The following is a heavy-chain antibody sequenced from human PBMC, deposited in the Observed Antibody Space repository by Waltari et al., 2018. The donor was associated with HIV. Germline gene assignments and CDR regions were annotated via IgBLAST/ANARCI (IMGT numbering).Heavy chain of an antibody. D-gene: IGHD5-18*01. Sequence: VQPVQSGAEVKQPGSSVQVSCKASGGTFSTSAINWVRQAPGQGLEWMGGIIPIFGSPNYAQKFQGRVTITADESTSTVYMKLSSLRSEDTAVYYCASASRDTAMGAFDIWGQGTMVTVSS. V-gene: IGHV1-69*01. CDR3: ASASRDTAMGAFDI. CDR1: GGTFSTSA. CDR2: IIPIFGSP. J-gene: IGHJ3*02.